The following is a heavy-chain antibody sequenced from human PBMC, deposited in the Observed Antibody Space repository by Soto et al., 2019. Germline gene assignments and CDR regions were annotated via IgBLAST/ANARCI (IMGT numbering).Heavy chain of an antibody. D-gene: IGHD5-12*01. Sequence: ASVKVSCKASGYTFSSYAMHWVRQAPGQRLEWMGWINAGNGNTKYSQKLQGRVTITRDKSTSTAYMELSSLRSEDTAVYYCARAKGWLRPISFDYWGQGTLVTVSS. CDR3: ARAKGWLRPISFDY. CDR1: GYTFSSYA. CDR2: INAGNGNT. J-gene: IGHJ4*02. V-gene: IGHV1-3*01.